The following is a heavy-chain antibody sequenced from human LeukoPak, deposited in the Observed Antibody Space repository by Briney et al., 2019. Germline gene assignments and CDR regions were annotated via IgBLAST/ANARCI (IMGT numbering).Heavy chain of an antibody. CDR2: ISYDGSNK. CDR3: ARDGTYQLLCGHAFDI. V-gene: IGHV3-30-3*01. Sequence: GGSLRLSCAASGFTFSSYAMHWVRQAPGKGLEWVAVISYDGSNKYYADSVKGRFTISRDNSKNTLYLQMNSLRAEDTAVYYCARDGTYQLLCGHAFDIWGQGTMVTVSS. D-gene: IGHD2-2*01. J-gene: IGHJ3*02. CDR1: GFTFSSYA.